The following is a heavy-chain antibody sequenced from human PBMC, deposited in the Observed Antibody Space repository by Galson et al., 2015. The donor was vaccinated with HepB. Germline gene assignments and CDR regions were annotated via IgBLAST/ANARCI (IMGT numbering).Heavy chain of an antibody. D-gene: IGHD5-24*01. J-gene: IGHJ2*01. CDR1: GFTFSNYT. V-gene: IGHV3-30-3*01. CDR2: ISYDGSKK. CDR3: AREDGQGWYFDL. Sequence: SLRLSCAASGFTFSNYTMHWVRQAPGKGLEWVAVISYDGSKKYYVDSVKGRFTISRDISKNTLYLQMNSLRPEDTAVYYCAREDGQGWYFDLWGRGTLVTVSS.